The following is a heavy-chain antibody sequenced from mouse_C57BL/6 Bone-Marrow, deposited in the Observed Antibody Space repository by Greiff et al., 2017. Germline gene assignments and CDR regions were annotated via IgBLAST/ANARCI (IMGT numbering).Heavy chain of an antibody. CDR3: VRNLGENFDY. J-gene: IGHJ2*01. V-gene: IGHV10-1*01. CDR1: GLSFNTYA. CDR2: IRSKSNNYAT. D-gene: IGHD4-1*01. Sequence: EADGGLVQPKGSLKLSCAASGLSFNTYAMNWVRQAPGKGLEWVARIRSKSNNYATYYADSVKDRFTISRDDSESMLYLQMNNLKTEDTAMYYCVRNLGENFDYWGQGTTLTVSS.